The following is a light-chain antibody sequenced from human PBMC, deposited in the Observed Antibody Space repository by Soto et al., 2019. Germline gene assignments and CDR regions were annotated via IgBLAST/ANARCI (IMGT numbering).Light chain of an antibody. V-gene: IGKV1-5*01. CDR2: DAS. Sequence: PMLSSSSRLCASVGSRVTLTXRASQNIRNWLAWYQQKPGKAPDPLIYDASTLKSGVPSRFGGSGSGTEFTLTISSLQPDDFATYYCQQYYTYSTFGQGTQVDIK. J-gene: IGKJ1*01. CDR1: QNIRNW. CDR3: QQYYTYST.